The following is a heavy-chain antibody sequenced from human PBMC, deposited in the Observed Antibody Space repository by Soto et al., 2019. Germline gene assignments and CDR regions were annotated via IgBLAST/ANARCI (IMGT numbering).Heavy chain of an antibody. CDR1: VYAFTWFN. J-gene: IGHJ4*02. CDR3: ARPKDYDDCLDL. V-gene: IGHV1-3*01. CDR2: INAGNGNT. D-gene: IGHD3-22*01. Sequence: SSVKVSCKGSVYAFTWFNIHWVRLAPGQRLEWMGWINAGNGNTKYSQKFQGRVTFTRDTSANTAYMELSSLISEDTAVYYCARPKDYDDCLDLWGQGTLVTVSS.